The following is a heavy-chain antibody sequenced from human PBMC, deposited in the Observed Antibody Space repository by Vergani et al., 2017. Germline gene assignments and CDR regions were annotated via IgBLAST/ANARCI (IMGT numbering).Heavy chain of an antibody. CDR1: GFTFSSYA. Sequence: QVQLVESGGGVVQPGRSLRLSCAASGFTFSSYAMLWVRQAPGKGLEWVAVISYDGSNKYYADSVKGRFTISRDNSKNTLYLQMNSLRAEDTAVYYCARAHSSSHYIWFGELFAFGYWGQGTLVTVSS. V-gene: IGHV3-30-3*01. CDR3: ARAHSSSHYIWFGELFAFGY. J-gene: IGHJ4*02. D-gene: IGHD3-10*01. CDR2: ISYDGSNK.